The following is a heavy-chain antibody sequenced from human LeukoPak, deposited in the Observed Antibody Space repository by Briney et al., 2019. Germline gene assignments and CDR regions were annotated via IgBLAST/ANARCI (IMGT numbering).Heavy chain of an antibody. CDR2: ISATSSYI. Sequence: GGSLRLSSSASDLTFVSISITWYRQAPGKGLEWVSYISATSSYIYYADSVRGRFTISRDNARNSLYLQMNSLRAEDTAVYYCASLLGLYLDGYNAGAFDIWGQGTMVTVSS. CDR3: ASLLGLYLDGYNAGAFDI. D-gene: IGHD5-24*01. CDR1: DLTFVSIS. V-gene: IGHV3-21*01. J-gene: IGHJ3*02.